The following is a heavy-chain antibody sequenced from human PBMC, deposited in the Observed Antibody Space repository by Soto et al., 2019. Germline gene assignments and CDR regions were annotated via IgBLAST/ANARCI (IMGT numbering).Heavy chain of an antibody. Sequence: SVKVSCKASGGTFSSYTISWVRQAPGQGLEWMGRIIPILGIANYAQKFQGRVTITADKSTSTAYMELSSLRSEDTAVYYCARALVATHAFDIWGQGTMVTVSS. J-gene: IGHJ3*02. CDR1: GGTFSSYT. CDR3: ARALVATHAFDI. CDR2: IIPILGIA. V-gene: IGHV1-69*02. D-gene: IGHD5-12*01.